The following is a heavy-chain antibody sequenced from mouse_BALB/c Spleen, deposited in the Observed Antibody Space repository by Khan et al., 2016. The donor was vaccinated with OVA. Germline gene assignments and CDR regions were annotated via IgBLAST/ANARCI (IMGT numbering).Heavy chain of an antibody. CDR1: DFNIKDYY. Sequence: VQLQQSGAELVRPGALVKLSCKASDFNIKDYYMHWVKQRPEQGLEWIGWIDPENGETVYDPKFQGKAIMTADTSSNTAYLQLSSLTSEDTAVYYCGRSGYSAWFAYWGQGTLVTVSA. J-gene: IGHJ3*01. CDR2: IDPENGET. V-gene: IGHV14-1*02. CDR3: GRSGYSAWFAY.